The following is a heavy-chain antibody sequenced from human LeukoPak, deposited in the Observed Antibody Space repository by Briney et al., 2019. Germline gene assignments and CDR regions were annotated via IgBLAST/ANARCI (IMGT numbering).Heavy chain of an antibody. CDR1: GGSISSYY. J-gene: IGHJ4*02. Sequence: SETLSLTCTVSGGSISSYYWSWIRQPPGKGLEWIGYIYYSGSTNYNPSLKSRVTISVDTSKNQFSLKLSSVTAADTAVYYCARLVGYDILTGYRYYFDYWGQGTLVTVSS. CDR3: ARLVGYDILTGYRYYFDY. CDR2: IYYSGST. D-gene: IGHD3-9*01. V-gene: IGHV4-59*01.